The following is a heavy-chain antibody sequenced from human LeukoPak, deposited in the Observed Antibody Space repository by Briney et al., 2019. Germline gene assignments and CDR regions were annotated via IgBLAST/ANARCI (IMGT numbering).Heavy chain of an antibody. Sequence: PGGSLRLSCAASGFTFSSYEMNWVRQAPGKGLEWVSYISSSGSTIYYADSVKGRFTISRDNAKNSLYLQMNSLRAEDTAVYYCANSDYGEAFDIWGQGTMVTVSS. D-gene: IGHD4-17*01. CDR2: ISSSGSTI. CDR1: GFTFSSYE. J-gene: IGHJ3*02. V-gene: IGHV3-48*03. CDR3: ANSDYGEAFDI.